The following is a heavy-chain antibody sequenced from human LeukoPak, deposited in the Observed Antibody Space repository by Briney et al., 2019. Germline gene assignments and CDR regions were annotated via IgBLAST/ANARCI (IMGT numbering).Heavy chain of an antibody. D-gene: IGHD2-21*02. Sequence: KPGGSLRLSCAASGFTFSSYGMHWVRQAPGKGLEWVAVISYDGSNKYYADSVKGRFTISRDNSKNTLYLQMNSLRAEDTAVYYCAKDGWVVTAKYYFDYWGQGTLVTVSS. CDR3: AKDGWVVTAKYYFDY. J-gene: IGHJ4*02. CDR2: ISYDGSNK. CDR1: GFTFSSYG. V-gene: IGHV3-30*18.